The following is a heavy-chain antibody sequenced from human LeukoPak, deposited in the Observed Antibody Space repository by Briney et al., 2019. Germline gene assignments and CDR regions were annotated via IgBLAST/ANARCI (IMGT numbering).Heavy chain of an antibody. CDR2: FDYRGRT. Sequence: SETLSLTCTVSGGSISSGSHYWGWIRQPPGKGLEWIGSFDYRGRTYYSPSLKSRVTISVDTSKNQLSLKLTSVTAADTAVYYCARELTYADYWGQGTLVTVSS. CDR3: ARELTYADY. CDR1: GGSISSGSHY. D-gene: IGHD1-26*01. V-gene: IGHV4-39*01. J-gene: IGHJ4*02.